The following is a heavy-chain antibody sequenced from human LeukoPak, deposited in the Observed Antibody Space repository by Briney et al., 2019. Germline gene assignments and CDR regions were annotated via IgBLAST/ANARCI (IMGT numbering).Heavy chain of an antibody. CDR2: ITPSGST. J-gene: IGHJ6*03. CDR1: GGSISNNNYF. CDR3: ARPKSYYYYYMDV. Sequence: SETLSLTCNVFGGSISNNNYFWAWIRQPPGKGLEWIGEITPSGSTNYNPSLKSRVTISVDTSKSQFSLSLTSVTAADTALYYCARPKSYYYYYMDVWGKGTTVTISS. V-gene: IGHV4-39*07.